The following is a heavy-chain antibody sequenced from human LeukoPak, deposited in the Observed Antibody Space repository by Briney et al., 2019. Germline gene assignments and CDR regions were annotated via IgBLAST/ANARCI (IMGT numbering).Heavy chain of an antibody. D-gene: IGHD3-22*01. CDR2: IYYSGST. CDR1: GGSISSYY. J-gene: IGHJ4*02. V-gene: IGHV4-59*01. CDR3: ARAYYDSSGYYVDY. Sequence: SETLSLTCTVSGGSISSYYWSWIRQPPGKGLEWIGYIYYSGSTNYNPSLKSRVTISVDTSKNQFSLKLSSVTAADTAVYYCARAYYDSSGYYVDYWGQGTLVTVSS.